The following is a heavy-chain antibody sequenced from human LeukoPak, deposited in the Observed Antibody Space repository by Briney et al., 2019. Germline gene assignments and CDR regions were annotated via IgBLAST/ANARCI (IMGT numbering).Heavy chain of an antibody. V-gene: IGHV3-30*18. CDR3: AKTKTLKAYCSGGSCYLAYFDY. Sequence: PGGSLRLSCAASGFTFSSYGMHWVRRAPGKGLEWVAVISYDGSNKYYADSVKGRFTISRDNSKNTLYLQMNSLRAEDTAVYYCAKTKTLKAYCSGGSCYLAYFDYWGQGTLVTVSS. CDR2: ISYDGSNK. D-gene: IGHD2-15*01. J-gene: IGHJ4*02. CDR1: GFTFSSYG.